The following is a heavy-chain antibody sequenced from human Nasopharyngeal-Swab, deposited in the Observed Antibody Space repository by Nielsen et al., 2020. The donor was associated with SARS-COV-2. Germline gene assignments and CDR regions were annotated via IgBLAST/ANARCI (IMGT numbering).Heavy chain of an antibody. J-gene: IGHJ4*02. V-gene: IGHV5-51*01. CDR2: IYPGDSDT. CDR1: GYSFTSYW. D-gene: IGHD4-17*01. Sequence: KVSCKGSGYSFTSYWIGWVRQMPGKGLEWMGIIYPGDSDTRYSPSFQGQVTILADKSISTAYLQWSSLKASDTAMYYCARLVSTTVTTTYFDYWGQGTLVTVSS. CDR3: ARLVSTTVTTTYFDY.